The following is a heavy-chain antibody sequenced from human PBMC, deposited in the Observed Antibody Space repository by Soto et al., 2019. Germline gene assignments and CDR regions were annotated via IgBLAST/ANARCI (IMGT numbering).Heavy chain of an antibody. V-gene: IGHV1-69*13. Sequence: AASVKVSCKASGYTFTDYGISWARQAPGQGLEWMGGITPIFGTANYAQKFQGRVTITADESTSTAYMELSSLRSEDTAVYYCASGELLRSPLRTWGQGTLVTVSS. CDR3: ASGELLRSPLRT. CDR1: GYTFTDYG. J-gene: IGHJ5*02. CDR2: ITPIFGTA. D-gene: IGHD1-26*01.